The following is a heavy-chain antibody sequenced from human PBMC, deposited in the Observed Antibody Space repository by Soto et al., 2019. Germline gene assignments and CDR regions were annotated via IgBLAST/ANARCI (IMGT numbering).Heavy chain of an antibody. CDR1: GFSFSTYS. D-gene: IGHD3-16*01. CDR3: AKDVESGNPMIYFSYGLDV. Sequence: EVQMLESGGDLVQPGGSLKLSCAASGFSFSTYSVAWVRQAPGKGLEWVSSISASGTTTVYADSVKGRFTISRDNSNNILYLQMNNLRPDDTAKYYCAKDVESGNPMIYFSYGLDVWGQGTTVTVSS. J-gene: IGHJ6*02. V-gene: IGHV3-23*01. CDR2: ISASGTTT.